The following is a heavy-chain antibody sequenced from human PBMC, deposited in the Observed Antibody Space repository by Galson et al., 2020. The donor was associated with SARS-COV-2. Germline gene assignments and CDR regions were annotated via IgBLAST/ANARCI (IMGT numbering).Heavy chain of an antibody. CDR2: IWGNGRDP. D-gene: IGHD3-10*01. CDR3: AKGVTGSGIGFPLDH. Sequence: GGSLRLSCTASGFDFNSYAMNWVRQAPGKEPEWLSVIWGNGRDPNFADSVRGRFTISRDNSKRTVHLQMDSLRVEDTAIYYCAKGVTGSGIGFPLDHWGQGTQVTVSS. J-gene: IGHJ4*01. V-gene: IGHV3-23*01. CDR1: GFDFNSYA.